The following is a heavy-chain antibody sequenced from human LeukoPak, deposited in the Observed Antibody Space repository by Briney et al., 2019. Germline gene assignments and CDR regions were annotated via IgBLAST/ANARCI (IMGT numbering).Heavy chain of an antibody. CDR1: GGSISNYY. Sequence: PSGTLSLTCTVSGGSISNYYWSWIRQPPGKELKWIGYIYYSGSTNYNPSLKSRVTIPVDTSKNQFSLKLSSVTAADTAVYYRARDRGTYYYFDYWGQGTLVTVSS. D-gene: IGHD3-10*01. CDR3: ARDRGTYYYFDY. J-gene: IGHJ4*02. V-gene: IGHV4-59*01. CDR2: IYYSGST.